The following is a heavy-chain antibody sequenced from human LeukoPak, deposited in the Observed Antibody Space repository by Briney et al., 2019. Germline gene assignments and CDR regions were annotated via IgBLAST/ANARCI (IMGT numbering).Heavy chain of an antibody. V-gene: IGHV3-20*04. CDR1: GFTFDDYG. D-gene: IGHD6-19*01. CDR2: INWNGGST. CDR3: ARTDSSGWYRVFDY. J-gene: IGHJ4*02. Sequence: PGGSLRLSCVASGFTFDDYGMSWVRQAPGKGLEWVSGINWNGGSTGYADSVKGRFTISRDNAKNSLYLQMNSLRAEDTALYYCARTDSSGWYRVFDYWGQGTLVTVSS.